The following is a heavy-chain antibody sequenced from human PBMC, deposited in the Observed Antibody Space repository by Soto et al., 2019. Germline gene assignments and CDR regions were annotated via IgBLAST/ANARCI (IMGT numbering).Heavy chain of an antibody. D-gene: IGHD5-18*01. V-gene: IGHV3-23*01. Sequence: PGGSLRLSCAASGLPFSTYSITWVRQAPGKGLGWVSTIRGIGASSYYADSVQGRFTIPRDNSKNTPYLQMNSLRADDTAVYYCAKGDTPNDYWGEGTLVTVSS. CDR3: AKGDTPNDY. CDR1: GLPFSTYS. CDR2: IRGIGASS. J-gene: IGHJ4*02.